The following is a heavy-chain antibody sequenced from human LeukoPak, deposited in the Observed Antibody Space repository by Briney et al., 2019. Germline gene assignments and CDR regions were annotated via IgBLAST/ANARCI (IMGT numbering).Heavy chain of an antibody. J-gene: IGHJ5*02. CDR2: ILPRGGEI. V-gene: IGHV3-23*01. D-gene: IGHD6-13*01. CDR1: GFTFSTFA. CDR3: AKVRAAAGTFGWFDP. Sequence: GGSLRLSCAASGFTFSTFAMIWVRQPPGKGLEWVSSILPRGGEIHYAGSVRGRFTISRDNSKSTLSLQMNSLRAEDTAIYYCAKVRAAAGTFGWFDPWGQGTLVTVSS.